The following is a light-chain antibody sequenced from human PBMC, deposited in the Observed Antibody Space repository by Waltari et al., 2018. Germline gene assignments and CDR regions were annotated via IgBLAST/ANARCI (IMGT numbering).Light chain of an antibody. CDR3: MQSSQTPHT. CDR1: ESLVHYDGNTY. V-gene: IGKV2-24*01. Sequence: DVVMTQTPLSSSVALGQPASISCRSSESLVHYDGNTYLNWLHQRPGQPPRLLIYKISNRFSGVTDRCSGSWAGTDFTLEISRVEAEDVGIYYCMQSSQTPHTFGQGTKLEV. CDR2: KIS. J-gene: IGKJ2*01.